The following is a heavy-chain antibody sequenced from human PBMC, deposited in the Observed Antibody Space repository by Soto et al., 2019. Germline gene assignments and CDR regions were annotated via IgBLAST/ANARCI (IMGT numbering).Heavy chain of an antibody. J-gene: IGHJ3*02. CDR2: IYYSGST. CDR3: ASGRDADIVVVVAAMGYAFDI. V-gene: IGHV4-39*01. CDR1: GGSISSSSYY. D-gene: IGHD2-15*01. Sequence: SSETLSLTCTVSGGSISSSSYYWGWIRQPPGKGLEWIGSIYYSGSTYYNPSLKSRVTISVDTSKNQFSLKLSSVTAADTAVYYCASGRDADIVVVVAAMGYAFDIWGQGTMVTVSS.